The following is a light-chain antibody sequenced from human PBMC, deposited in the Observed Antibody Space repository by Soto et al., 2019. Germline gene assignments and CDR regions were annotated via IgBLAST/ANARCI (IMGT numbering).Light chain of an antibody. CDR1: QSVDSRY. J-gene: IGKJ5*01. CDR3: QRHAYSPIT. CDR2: GAS. Sequence: IALTPSPGNLSLSPWERATLSCRVSQSVDSRYLAWYQQKPGQAPRLVIYGASSRATGIPDRFSGSGSGTDFTLTISRLEPEDFAVYYCQRHAYSPITFGQGTRLEIK. V-gene: IGKV3-20*01.